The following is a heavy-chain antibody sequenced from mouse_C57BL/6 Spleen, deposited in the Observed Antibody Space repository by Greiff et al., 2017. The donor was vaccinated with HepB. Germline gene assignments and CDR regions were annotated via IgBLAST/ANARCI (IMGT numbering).Heavy chain of an antibody. CDR3: ARGQVYYGNPFDY. V-gene: IGHV1-5*01. CDR2: IYPGNSDT. CDR1: GYTFTSYW. J-gene: IGHJ2*01. D-gene: IGHD2-1*01. Sequence: EVQLQQSGTVLARPGASVKMSCKTSGYTFTSYWMHWVKQRPGQGLEWIGAIYPGNSDTSYNQKFKGKAKLTAVTSASTAYMELSSLTNEDSAVYYCARGQVYYGNPFDYWGQGTTLTVSS.